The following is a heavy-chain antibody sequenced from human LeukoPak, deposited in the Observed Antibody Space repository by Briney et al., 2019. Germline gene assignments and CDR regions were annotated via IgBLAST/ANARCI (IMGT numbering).Heavy chain of an antibody. Sequence: SETLSLTCTVSGSSISSSSYYWGWIRQPPGKGLEWIGSIYYSGSTYYDPSLKSRVTISVDTSKNQFSLKLSSVTAADTAVYYCARQTYDFWSGYPTPFDYWGQGTLVTVSS. V-gene: IGHV4-39*01. CDR3: ARQTYDFWSGYPTPFDY. J-gene: IGHJ4*02. D-gene: IGHD3-3*01. CDR2: IYYSGST. CDR1: GSSISSSSYY.